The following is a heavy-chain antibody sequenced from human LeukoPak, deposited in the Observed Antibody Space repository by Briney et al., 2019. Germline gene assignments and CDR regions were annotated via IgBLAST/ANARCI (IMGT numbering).Heavy chain of an antibody. D-gene: IGHD5-18*01. Sequence: GGSLRLSCAASGFSFRSDWMTWVRQAPGKGLEWVANIKGDGSAQFYVDSVKGRFAISRDNARNSLYLHMNSLRDEDTAVYYCATSVDTAAGPYWGQGTLVTVSS. CDR1: GFSFRSDW. CDR3: ATSVDTAAGPY. J-gene: IGHJ4*02. V-gene: IGHV3-7*01. CDR2: IKGDGSAQ.